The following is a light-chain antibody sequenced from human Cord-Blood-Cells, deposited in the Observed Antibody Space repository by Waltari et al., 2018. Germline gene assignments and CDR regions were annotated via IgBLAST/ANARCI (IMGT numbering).Light chain of an antibody. Sequence: SSELTQDPAVSVALGQTVRITCQGDSLRSYYASWYQQKPGQTHVLVIYGKNNRPAGMPVSVSGSSAGNTAAITIRGAQAEDEADYYWNSRDTSGNHYVLETGTEVTVL. CDR1: SLRSYY. CDR2: GKN. V-gene: IGLV3-19*01. J-gene: IGLJ1*01. CDR3: NSRDTSGNHYV.